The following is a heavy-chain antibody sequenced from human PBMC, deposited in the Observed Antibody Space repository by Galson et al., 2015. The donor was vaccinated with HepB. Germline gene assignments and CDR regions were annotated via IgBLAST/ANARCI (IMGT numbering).Heavy chain of an antibody. J-gene: IGHJ4*02. Sequence: SVKVSCKASGGTFSSYAISWVRQAPGQGLEWMGGIIPIFGTAYYAQKFQGRVTITADESTSTAYMELSSLRSEDTAVYYCARHGSAVVSQFDYWGQGTLVTVSS. CDR2: IIPIFGTA. V-gene: IGHV1-69*13. CDR3: ARHGSAVVSQFDY. D-gene: IGHD4-23*01. CDR1: GGTFSSYA.